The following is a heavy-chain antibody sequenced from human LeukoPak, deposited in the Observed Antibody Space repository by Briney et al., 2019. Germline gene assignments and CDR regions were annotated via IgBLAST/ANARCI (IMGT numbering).Heavy chain of an antibody. D-gene: IGHD3-22*01. CDR1: GYSISSGYF. V-gene: IGHV4-38-2*02. CDR3: ARLSDSPSTYFDY. J-gene: IGHJ4*02. CDR2: IYQSETA. Sequence: SETLSLTCTVSGYSISSGYFWGWMRQPPGKGLEWIGSIYQSETAHYNPSLKSRVTISVDTSKNQFSLKLSSVTAADTAVYYCARLSDSPSTYFDYWGQGTLVTVSS.